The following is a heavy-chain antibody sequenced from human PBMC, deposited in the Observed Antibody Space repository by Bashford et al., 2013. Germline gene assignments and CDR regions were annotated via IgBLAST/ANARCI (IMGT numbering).Heavy chain of an antibody. CDR2: INPSGGGT. Sequence: WVRQAPGQGLEWMGIINPSGGGTTYAQKFQGRVSMTRDTSTSTVYMELGRLNSEDTAVYYCARDCTVTTGAEYFQHWGQGTLVTVSS. V-gene: IGHV1-46*01. CDR3: ARDCTVTTGAEYFQH. D-gene: IGHD4-17*01. J-gene: IGHJ1*01.